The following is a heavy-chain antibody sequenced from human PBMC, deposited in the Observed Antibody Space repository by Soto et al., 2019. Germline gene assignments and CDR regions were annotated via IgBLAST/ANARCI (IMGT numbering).Heavy chain of an antibody. J-gene: IGHJ4*02. Sequence: VQLVESGGAVVQPGGSLRLSCAASGFTFDDYGVHWVRQRPGKSLEWVSLIAWDGGSTYYADSVKGRFTISRDNSKSSLYLQMNNLRTEDTALYYCAKEHLFRHTGESFDSWGQGTLVTVSS. V-gene: IGHV3-43*01. D-gene: IGHD4-17*01. CDR1: GFTFDDYG. CDR3: AKEHLFRHTGESFDS. CDR2: IAWDGGST.